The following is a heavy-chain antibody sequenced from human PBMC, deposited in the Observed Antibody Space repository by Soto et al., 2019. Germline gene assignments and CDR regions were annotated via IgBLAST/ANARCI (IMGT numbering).Heavy chain of an antibody. D-gene: IGHD6-13*01. J-gene: IGHJ5*02. CDR1: GFTFSSYW. CDR3: ARVLTGSWNWFDP. Sequence: EVQLVECGGGLVQPGESLRLSCAASGFTFSSYWMHWVRQAPGKGLVWVSRINSDGSRTNYADSVKGRFTVCRDNAKNTQYLQMNSLRAEDTAVYYCARVLTGSWNWFDPWGQRTLVTVSS. V-gene: IGHV3-74*01. CDR2: INSDGSRT.